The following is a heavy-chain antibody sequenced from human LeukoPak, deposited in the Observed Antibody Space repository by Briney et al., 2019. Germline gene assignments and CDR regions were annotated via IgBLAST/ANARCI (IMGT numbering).Heavy chain of an antibody. CDR2: ISSSSSTI. CDR3: ASEGVATPATIDY. J-gene: IGHJ4*02. Sequence: GGSLRLSCAASGFAFSSYAMIWVRQAPGKGLEWVSYISSSSSTIRYADSVRGRFTISRDNAKNSLFLQMNSLRAEDTAVYYCASEGVATPATIDYWGQGTLVTVSS. V-gene: IGHV3-48*01. CDR1: GFAFSSYA. D-gene: IGHD6-13*01.